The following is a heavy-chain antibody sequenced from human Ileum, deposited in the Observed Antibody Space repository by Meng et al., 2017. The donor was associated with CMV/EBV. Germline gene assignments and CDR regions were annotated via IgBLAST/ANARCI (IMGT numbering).Heavy chain of an antibody. V-gene: IGHV1-2*02. CDR1: GYTFTGYY. CDR2: INPNSGGT. D-gene: IGHD1/OR15-1a*01. CDR3: ARGPDYADRRTTYPLDF. J-gene: IGHJ4*02. Sequence: ASVKVSCKASGYTFTGYYMHWVRQAPGQGLEWMGWINPNSGGTNYAQKFQGRVTMTRDTSISTAYMELRNLRPDDTAIYYCARGPDYADRRTTYPLDFWGRGTLVTVSS.